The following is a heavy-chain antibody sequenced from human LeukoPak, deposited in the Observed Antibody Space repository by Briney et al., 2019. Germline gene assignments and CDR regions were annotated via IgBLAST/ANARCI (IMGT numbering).Heavy chain of an antibody. V-gene: IGHV3-23*01. J-gene: IGHJ4*02. CDR3: ARDRSVWQYSSSSEVDY. CDR2: IRTGGGRT. CDR1: GFTFSTYA. D-gene: IGHD6-6*01. Sequence: GGSLRLSCAASGFTFSTYAMSWVRQAPGKGLEWVSSIRTGGGRTSYADSVKGRFTISRDNSKNTLYLQMNSLRAEDTAVYYCARDRSVWQYSSSSEVDYWGQGTLVTVSS.